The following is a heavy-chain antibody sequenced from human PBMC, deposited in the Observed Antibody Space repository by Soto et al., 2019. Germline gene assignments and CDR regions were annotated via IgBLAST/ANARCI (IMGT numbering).Heavy chain of an antibody. V-gene: IGHV3-66*04. CDR3: ARPTTYYCGSGSLFDP. Sequence: EVQLVESGGGLVQPGGSLRLSCAASGFTVSSNYMSWVRHAPGKGLEWVSVIYSGGSTYYADSVKGRFTISRDNSKNTRYLQMNSLRAEDMAVYYCARPTTYYCGSGSLFDPWGQGTLVTVSS. D-gene: IGHD3-10*01. CDR2: IYSGGST. J-gene: IGHJ5*02. CDR1: GFTVSSNY.